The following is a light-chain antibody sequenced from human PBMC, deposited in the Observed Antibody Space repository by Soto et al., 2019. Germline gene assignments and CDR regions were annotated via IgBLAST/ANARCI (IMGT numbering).Light chain of an antibody. V-gene: IGKV3-15*01. CDR1: QSVSSSN. CDR2: DAS. CDR3: QQYDYWPIT. Sequence: EIVLTQSPGTLSLSPGERATLSCRASQSVSSSNLAWYQQKPGQAPRLFIYDASTRATGIPPRFSGSGSGTDFTLTISSLQSEDFALYYCQQYDYWPITFGQGTRLEIK. J-gene: IGKJ5*01.